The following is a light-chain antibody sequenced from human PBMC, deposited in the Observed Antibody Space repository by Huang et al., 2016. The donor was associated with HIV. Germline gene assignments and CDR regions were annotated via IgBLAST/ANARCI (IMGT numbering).Light chain of an antibody. J-gene: IGKJ4*01. CDR3: HQYNNLLLS. Sequence: EIVMIQSPATLSVSPGERVTLSCRANRSVSTYLAWYQQRRGQAPRLLIFGSSTRAPGIPARVSGSGSGTDFSLTISSLQSEDFALYYCHQYNNLLLSFGGGTRVDI. CDR1: RSVSTY. CDR2: GSS. V-gene: IGKV3-15*01.